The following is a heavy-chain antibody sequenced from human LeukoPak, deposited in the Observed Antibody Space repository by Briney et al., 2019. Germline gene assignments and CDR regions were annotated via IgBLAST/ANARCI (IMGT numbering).Heavy chain of an antibody. CDR3: ARLRGYSYGYADY. CDR2: IYYSGST. D-gene: IGHD5-18*01. Sequence: SETLSLTCIVSGGSISSNGYYWGWIRQPPGKGLEWIGSIYYSGSTYYDPSLKSRVTISVDTSKNQFSLKLTSVTAADTAVYYCARLRGYSYGYADYWGQGTLVTVSS. CDR1: GGSISSNGYY. J-gene: IGHJ4*02. V-gene: IGHV4-39*01.